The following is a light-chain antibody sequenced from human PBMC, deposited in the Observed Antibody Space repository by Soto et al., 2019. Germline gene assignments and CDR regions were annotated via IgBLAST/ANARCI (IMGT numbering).Light chain of an antibody. Sequence: EIVLTQSPGTLSLSPGERATLSCRASQIVTSNYLAWYRQKPGQAPTLLIYGASRRATGIPDRFSGSGSGTDFTLTISRLEPGDFAVFYCQQYGDSPLTFGGGTKVDSK. J-gene: IGKJ4*01. CDR3: QQYGDSPLT. CDR2: GAS. V-gene: IGKV3-20*01. CDR1: QIVTSNY.